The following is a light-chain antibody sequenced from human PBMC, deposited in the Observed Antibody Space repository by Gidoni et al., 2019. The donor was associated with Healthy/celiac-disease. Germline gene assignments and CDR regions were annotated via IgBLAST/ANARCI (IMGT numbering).Light chain of an antibody. Sequence: EIVLTQSPGTLSLSPGERATLSCRASQTVSSSYLAWYQQKPGQAPRILIYGASSRATGIPDRVSGSGSGKDFTLTISRLEPEDLAVYYCQQYGSSPLTFGGGTKVEIK. CDR3: QQYGSSPLT. CDR2: GAS. V-gene: IGKV3-20*01. J-gene: IGKJ4*01. CDR1: QTVSSSY.